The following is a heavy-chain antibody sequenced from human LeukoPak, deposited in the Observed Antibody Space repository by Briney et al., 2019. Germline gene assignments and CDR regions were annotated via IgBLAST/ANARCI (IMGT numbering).Heavy chain of an antibody. V-gene: IGHV4-39*01. J-gene: IGHJ4*02. CDR2: IYYSGST. CDR1: GGSISSSRYY. D-gene: IGHD3-22*01. Sequence: SETLSLTCTVSGGSISSSRYYWGWIRQPPGKGLEWIGSIYYSGSTYYNPSLKSRVTISVDTSKNQFSLKLSSVTAADTAVYYCARRYFYDSGGYYYYFDYWGQGTLVTVSS. CDR3: ARRYFYDSGGYYYYFDY.